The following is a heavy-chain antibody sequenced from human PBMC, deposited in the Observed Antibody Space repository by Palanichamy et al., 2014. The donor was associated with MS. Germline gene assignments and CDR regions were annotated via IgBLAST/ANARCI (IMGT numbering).Heavy chain of an antibody. Sequence: QVQLVQSGAEVKKPGAPVKVSCKASGYTFTGYYMHWVRQAPGQGLEWMGWINPNSGGTHYAQKFQGRVTMTRDTSINTAYMELRRLRSDDTALYYCALYGDYAGFDYWGQGTLVTASS. V-gene: IGHV1-2*02. CDR2: INPNSGGT. D-gene: IGHD4-17*01. CDR1: GYTFTGYY. CDR3: ALYGDYAGFDY. J-gene: IGHJ4*02.